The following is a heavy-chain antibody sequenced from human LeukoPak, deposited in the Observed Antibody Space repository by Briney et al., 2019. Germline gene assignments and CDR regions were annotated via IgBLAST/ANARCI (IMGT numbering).Heavy chain of an antibody. J-gene: IGHJ4*02. Sequence: GGSLRLSCAVSRITFSAYGMHWVRQAPGRGLEWVSSISSSSSYIYYADSVKGRFTISRDNAKNSLYLQMNSLRAEDTAVYYCARDTRRDSSIFDYWGQGTLVTVSS. CDR1: RITFSAYG. V-gene: IGHV3-21*01. CDR2: ISSSSSYI. D-gene: IGHD3-22*01. CDR3: ARDTRRDSSIFDY.